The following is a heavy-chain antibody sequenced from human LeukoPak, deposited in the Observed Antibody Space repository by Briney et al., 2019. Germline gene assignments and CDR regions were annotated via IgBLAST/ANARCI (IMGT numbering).Heavy chain of an antibody. Sequence: SETLSLTCTVSGGSIGSYYWSWIRQPAGKGLEWIGRIYIGGSTNYNPSLKSRVTMSVDTSKNQFSLRLSSVTAADTAVYYCARSWLNQPYNWFDPWGQGTLVTVSS. CDR2: IYIGGST. CDR3: ARSWLNQPYNWFDP. V-gene: IGHV4-4*07. D-gene: IGHD3-22*01. J-gene: IGHJ5*02. CDR1: GGSIGSYY.